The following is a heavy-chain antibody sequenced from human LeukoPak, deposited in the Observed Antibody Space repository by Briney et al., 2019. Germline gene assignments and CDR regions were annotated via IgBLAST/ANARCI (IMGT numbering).Heavy chain of an antibody. CDR2: INTSGST. CDR1: GGSISSGSYY. CDR3: ARDIRITIFGVVIDAFDI. Sequence: SQTLSLTCTVSGGSISSGSYYWSWIRQPAGKGLEWIGRINTSGSTNYNPSLKSRVTISVDTSKNQFSLKLSSVTAADTAVYYCARDIRITIFGVVIDAFDIWGQGTMVTVSS. J-gene: IGHJ3*02. D-gene: IGHD3-3*01. V-gene: IGHV4-61*02.